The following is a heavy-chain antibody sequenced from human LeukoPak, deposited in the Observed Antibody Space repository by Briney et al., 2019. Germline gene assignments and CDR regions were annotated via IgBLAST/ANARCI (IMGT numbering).Heavy chain of an antibody. CDR1: GYTFTSYD. V-gene: IGHV1-8*01. Sequence: EASVKVSCKASGYTFTSYDINWVRQAPGQGLEWMGWMNPNSGNTGYAQKFQGRVTMTRNTSISTAYMELSSLRSEDTAVYYCARIVLSAGGIPFDYWGQGTLVTVSS. D-gene: IGHD6-13*01. CDR2: MNPNSGNT. J-gene: IGHJ4*02. CDR3: ARIVLSAGGIPFDY.